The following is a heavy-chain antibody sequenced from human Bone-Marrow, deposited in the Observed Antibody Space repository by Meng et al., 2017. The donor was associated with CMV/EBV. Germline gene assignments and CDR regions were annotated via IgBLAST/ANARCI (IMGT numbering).Heavy chain of an antibody. CDR1: GFTFSSYE. J-gene: IGHJ6*02. V-gene: IGHV3-48*03. Sequence: GESLKISCAASGFTFSSYEMNWVRQAPGKGLEWVSYISVGGSTIYYTDSVKGRFTISRDNSKNTLYLQMNSLRAEDTAVYYCAKDRFMDVWGQGTTVTVSS. D-gene: IGHD3-3*01. CDR3: AKDRFMDV. CDR2: ISVGGSTI.